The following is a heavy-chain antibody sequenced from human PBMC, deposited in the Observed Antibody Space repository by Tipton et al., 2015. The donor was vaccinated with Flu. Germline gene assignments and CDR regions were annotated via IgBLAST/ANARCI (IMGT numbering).Heavy chain of an antibody. J-gene: IGHJ3*02. Sequence: LRLSCTVSGGSISSYYWSWIRQPAGKGLEWIGRIYTSGSTNYNPSLKSRVTMSVDTSKNQFSLKLSSVTAADTAVYYCARSLTYYYDSTAADAFDIWGQGTMVTVSS. D-gene: IGHD3-22*01. V-gene: IGHV4-4*07. CDR2: IYTSGST. CDR3: ARSLTYYYDSTAADAFDI. CDR1: GGSISSYY.